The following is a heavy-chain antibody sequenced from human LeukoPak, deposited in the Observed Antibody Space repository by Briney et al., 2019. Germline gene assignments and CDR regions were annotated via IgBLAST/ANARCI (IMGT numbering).Heavy chain of an antibody. CDR1: GYTFSSYD. CDR2: MNPNRGNT. J-gene: IGHJ6*02. D-gene: IGHD3-22*01. V-gene: IGHV1-8*01. Sequence: ASVKVSCKASGYTFSSYDINWVRQATGQGLEWMGWMNPNRGNTGYAQKFEGRVTMTRNTSISTASMALNSMRAEDTAVYYCARDQNDSSGYYSLYYYYYGMDVWGQGTTVTVSS. CDR3: ARDQNDSSGYYSLYYYYYGMDV.